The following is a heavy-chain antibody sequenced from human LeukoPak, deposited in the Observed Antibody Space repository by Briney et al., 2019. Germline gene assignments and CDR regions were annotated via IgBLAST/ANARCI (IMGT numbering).Heavy chain of an antibody. CDR1: GYTFTSYD. D-gene: IGHD3-10*01. J-gene: IGHJ4*02. CDR3: ARQLKGSGTYGAVDY. Sequence: GASVKVSCKASGYTFTSYDINWVRQATGQGLEWMGWMNPNSGNTGSTQKFQGRVTMTRNTSISTAYMELSSLRSEDTAVYYCARQLKGSGTYGAVDYWGQGTLVTVSS. V-gene: IGHV1-8*01. CDR2: MNPNSGNT.